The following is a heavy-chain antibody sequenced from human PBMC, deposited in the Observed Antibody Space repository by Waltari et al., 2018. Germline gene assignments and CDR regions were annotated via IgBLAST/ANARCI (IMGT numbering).Heavy chain of an antibody. D-gene: IGHD3-10*02. CDR2: IKEDGSET. CDR3: ARGRMLTGMDV. J-gene: IGHJ6*02. V-gene: IGHV3-7*01. CDR1: GVSFSNYW. Sequence: EEQLVESGGALVQPGGSLRLSCAASGVSFSNYWMTWVRQAPGKGLEWVANIKEDGSETHYGVSMKGRFTISRDNAKNSLYLQMNSLRVDDTAVYYCARGRMLTGMDVWGQGTTVTVSS.